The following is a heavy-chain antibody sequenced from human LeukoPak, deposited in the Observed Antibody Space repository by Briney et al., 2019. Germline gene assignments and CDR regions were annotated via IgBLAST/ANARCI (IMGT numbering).Heavy chain of an antibody. D-gene: IGHD3-10*01. V-gene: IGHV3-23*01. Sequence: GGSLRLSCAASGFTFSSYAMSWVRQAPGKGLEWVSAISGSGGSTYYADSVKGRFTISRDNSKNTLYLQMNSLRAEDTAVYYCASFPYYYGSGSYYKDSDYWGQGTLVTVSS. J-gene: IGHJ4*02. CDR3: ASFPYYYGSGSYYKDSDY. CDR1: GFTFSSYA. CDR2: ISGSGGST.